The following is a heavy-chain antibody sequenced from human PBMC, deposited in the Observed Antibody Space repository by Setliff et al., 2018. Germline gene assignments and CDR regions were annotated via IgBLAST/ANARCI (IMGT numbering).Heavy chain of an antibody. D-gene: IGHD3-16*01. Sequence: PSETLSLTCTVSRGSINSHYWSWIRQSAGKGLEWIGHIYLSGRAKINPTFRSRVTMSDDPSKNQFSLSLTSVTAADTAIYYCARDRFGVPGDTWGQGKLVIVSS. V-gene: IGHV4-4*07. CDR1: RGSINSHY. J-gene: IGHJ4*02. CDR2: IYLSGRA. CDR3: ARDRFGVPGDT.